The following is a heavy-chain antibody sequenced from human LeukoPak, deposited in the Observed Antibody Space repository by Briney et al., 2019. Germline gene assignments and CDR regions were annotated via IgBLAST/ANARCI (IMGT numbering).Heavy chain of an antibody. Sequence: SETLSLTCAVYGGSFSGYYWSWIRQPPGKGLEWIGEINHSGSTNYNPSLKSRVTISVDTSKNQFSLKLSSVTAADTAVYYCARRWRPYSSSWYGERWGLGTLVTVSS. J-gene: IGHJ4*02. CDR1: GGSFSGYY. CDR3: ARRWRPYSSSWYGER. CDR2: INHSGST. V-gene: IGHV4-34*01. D-gene: IGHD6-13*01.